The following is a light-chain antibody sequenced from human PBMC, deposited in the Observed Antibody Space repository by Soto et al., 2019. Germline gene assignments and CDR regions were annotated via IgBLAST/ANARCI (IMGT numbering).Light chain of an antibody. Sequence: QSVLTQPPSASGTPGQRVIISCAGSSSNIGSNTVNWYQQLPGTAPKLLIYSNNQRPSGVPYRFSCSKSGTSASLAISGLQSEYEADYYWAACDESLNGYVFGTGTKVTVL. CDR1: SSNIGSNT. CDR2: SNN. CDR3: AACDESLNGYV. J-gene: IGLJ1*01. V-gene: IGLV1-44*01.